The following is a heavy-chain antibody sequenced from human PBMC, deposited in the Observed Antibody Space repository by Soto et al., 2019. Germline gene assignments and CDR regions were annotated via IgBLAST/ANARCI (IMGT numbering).Heavy chain of an antibody. V-gene: IGHV4-4*02. CDR2: IYHSGST. CDR3: ARDRSSGWYEDHYYYGMDV. D-gene: IGHD6-19*01. Sequence: PSETLSLTCAVSGGSISSSNWWSWVRQPPGKGLEWIGEIYHSGSTNYNPSLKSRVTISVDKSKNQFSLKLSSVTAADTAVYYCARDRSSGWYEDHYYYGMDVWGQGTTVTVS. J-gene: IGHJ6*02. CDR1: GGSISSSNW.